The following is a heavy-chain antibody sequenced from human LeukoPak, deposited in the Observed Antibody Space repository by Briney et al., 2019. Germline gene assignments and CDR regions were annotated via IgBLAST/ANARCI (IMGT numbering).Heavy chain of an antibody. Sequence: AGGSLRLSCAASGFTFSSYSMNWVRQAPGKGLEWVSYISSSSSTIYYADSVKGRFTISGDNAKKSLYLQMNSLRAEDTAVYYCASSTPGGYDFKWGQGTLVTVSS. J-gene: IGHJ4*02. D-gene: IGHD5-12*01. CDR3: ASSTPGGYDFK. CDR1: GFTFSSYS. CDR2: ISSSSSTI. V-gene: IGHV3-48*01.